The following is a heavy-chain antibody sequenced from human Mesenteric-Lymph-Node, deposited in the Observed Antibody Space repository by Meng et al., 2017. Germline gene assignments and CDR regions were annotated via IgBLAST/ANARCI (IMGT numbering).Heavy chain of an antibody. D-gene: IGHD5-18*01. CDR3: ASHVDTAMVTVY. V-gene: IGHV3-11*04. CDR1: GFTFSDYY. J-gene: IGHJ4*02. CDR2: ISSSGSTI. Sequence: GGSLRLSCAASGFTFSDYYMSWIRQAPGKGLEWVSYISSSGSTIYYADSVKGRFTISRDNAKNSLYLQMNSLRAEDTAVYYCASHVDTAMVTVYWGQGTLVTVSS.